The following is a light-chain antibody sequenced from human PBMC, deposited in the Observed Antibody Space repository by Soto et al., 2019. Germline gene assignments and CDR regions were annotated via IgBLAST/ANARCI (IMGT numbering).Light chain of an antibody. J-gene: IGLJ2*01. CDR3: SSYTSSSTLVV. CDR1: SSDVGGYNY. V-gene: IGLV2-14*01. Sequence: QSALTQPASVSGSPGQSITISCTGNSSDVGGYNYVYWYQQHPGKAPKLMIYDVSNRPSGVSNRFSGSKSGNTASLTISGLQAEDEVDYYCSSYTSSSTLVVFGGGTKLTVL. CDR2: DVS.